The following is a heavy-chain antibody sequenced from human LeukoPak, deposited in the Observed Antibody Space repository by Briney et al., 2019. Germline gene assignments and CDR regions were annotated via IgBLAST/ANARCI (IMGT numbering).Heavy chain of an antibody. Sequence: PGGSLRLSCAASGLTFSKYWMSWVRHAPGKGLEWVANIKTDGSEKHYVDSVEGRFTISRDNAQNSLYLQMNSLRAEDMAVYYCTRDSQGPGIYGVDYWGQGTLVTVSS. CDR2: IKTDGSEK. D-gene: IGHD3-10*01. V-gene: IGHV3-7*03. CDR3: TRDSQGPGIYGVDY. CDR1: GLTFSKYW. J-gene: IGHJ4*02.